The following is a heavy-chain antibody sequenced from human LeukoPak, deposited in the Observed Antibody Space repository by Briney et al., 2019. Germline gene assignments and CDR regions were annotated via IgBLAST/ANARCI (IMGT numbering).Heavy chain of an antibody. CDR3: ARDGDYYGSGNFDY. J-gene: IGHJ4*02. CDR2: FDPEDGER. CDR1: GYTLSELS. D-gene: IGHD3-10*01. V-gene: IGHV1-24*01. Sequence: ASVKVSCKVSGYTLSELSMNWVRQAPGKGLEWMGGFDPEDGERIYAQKFQGRVTMTEDTSTDTAYMELSSLRSEDTAVYYCARDGDYYGSGNFDYWGQGTLVTVSS.